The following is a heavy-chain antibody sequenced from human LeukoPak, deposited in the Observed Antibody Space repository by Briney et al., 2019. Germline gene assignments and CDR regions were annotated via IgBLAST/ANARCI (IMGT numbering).Heavy chain of an antibody. D-gene: IGHD2-21*02. Sequence: GESLKISCDGSGYSFSNYWIGWGRQMPGKGPEGMGIIYPDDYETRYSPSFQGLVTISVDKSISTAYLQWSSLKASDTAMYYCAFPPGYCGNDCSFDHWGQGTLVTVSS. CDR2: IYPDDYET. CDR3: AFPPGYCGNDCSFDH. V-gene: IGHV5-51*01. CDR1: GYSFSNYW. J-gene: IGHJ4*02.